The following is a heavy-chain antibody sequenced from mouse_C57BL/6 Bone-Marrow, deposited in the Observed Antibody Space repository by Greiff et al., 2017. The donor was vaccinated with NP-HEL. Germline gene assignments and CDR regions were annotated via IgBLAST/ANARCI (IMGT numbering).Heavy chain of an antibody. D-gene: IGHD4-1*01. Sequence: QVQLQQPGAELVMPGASVKLSCKASGYTFTSYWMHWVKQSPGQGLEWIGEIDPSDSYTNYNQKFKGKSTLTVDKSSSTAYMQLSSLTSEDSAVYYCARSGTGGYAMDYWGQGTSVTVSS. CDR3: ARSGTGGYAMDY. J-gene: IGHJ4*01. CDR1: GYTFTSYW. V-gene: IGHV1-69*01. CDR2: IDPSDSYT.